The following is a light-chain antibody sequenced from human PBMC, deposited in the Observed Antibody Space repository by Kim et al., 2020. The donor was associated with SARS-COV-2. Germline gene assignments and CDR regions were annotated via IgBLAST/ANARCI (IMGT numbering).Light chain of an antibody. CDR3: HQYVRSPYS. CDR1: QRISSNY. J-gene: IGKJ2*03. Sequence: EILLTQSPGTLSLSPGERATLSCRANQRISSNYLAWYQHKPGQSPSLLIHDASNRATGIPDRFSGSGSGTDFTLTISRLEPEDFAVYCCHQYVRSPYSFGQGTKLEIK. V-gene: IGKV3-20*01. CDR2: DAS.